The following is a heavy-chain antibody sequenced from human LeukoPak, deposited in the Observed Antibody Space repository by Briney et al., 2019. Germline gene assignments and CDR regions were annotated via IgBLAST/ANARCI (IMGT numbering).Heavy chain of an antibody. CDR3: ARGDGYNSGYFEY. Sequence: SATLSLTCTVSGGSIATYYWSWIRQSPGKGLEWIAYIYYGGTNYNPSLKSRVTISVDTSKNQFSLNLRSATAADTAVYYCARGDGYNSGYFEYWGQETRVTVPS. CDR2: IYYGGT. D-gene: IGHD5-24*01. CDR1: GGSIATYY. J-gene: IGHJ4*02. V-gene: IGHV4-59*01.